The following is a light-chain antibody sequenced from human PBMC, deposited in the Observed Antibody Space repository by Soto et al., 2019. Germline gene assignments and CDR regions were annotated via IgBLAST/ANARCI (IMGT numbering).Light chain of an antibody. CDR1: QGISSY. CDR2: AAS. J-gene: IGKJ1*01. Sequence: AIRMTQSPSSLSASTGDRVTITCRASQGISSYLAWYQQKPGKAPKVLIHAASTLQGGVPSRFSGSASGTDFTLTISRLQSEDFATYYCQQYYTYPWTFGQGTKVEIK. CDR3: QQYYTYPWT. V-gene: IGKV1-8*01.